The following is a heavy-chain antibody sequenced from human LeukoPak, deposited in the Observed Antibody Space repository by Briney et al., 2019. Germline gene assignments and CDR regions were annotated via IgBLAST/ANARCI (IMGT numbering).Heavy chain of an antibody. D-gene: IGHD2-15*01. CDR2: IGTTGDT. CDR3: ARDRGGGHMDV. J-gene: IGHJ6*03. CDR1: GFTVSSNE. Sequence: PGGSLRLSCAASGFTVSSNEMSWVRQAPGKGLEWVSAIGTTGDTYYPGSVKGRFTISRENAKNSLYLQMNSLRAGDTAVYYCARDRGGGHMDVWGKGTTVTISS. V-gene: IGHV3-13*01.